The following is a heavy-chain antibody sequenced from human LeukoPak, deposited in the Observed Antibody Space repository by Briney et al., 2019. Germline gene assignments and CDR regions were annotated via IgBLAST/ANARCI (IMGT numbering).Heavy chain of an antibody. D-gene: IGHD3-16*01. CDR2: INPSGGST. V-gene: IGHV1-46*01. Sequence: EASVKVSCKASGYTFTSYYMHWVRQAPGQGLEWMGIINPSGGSTSYAQKFQGRVTMTRDTSTSTVYMELSSLRSDDTAVYYCARAPRFGYLDYWGQGTLVTVSS. CDR1: GYTFTSYY. J-gene: IGHJ4*02. CDR3: ARAPRFGYLDY.